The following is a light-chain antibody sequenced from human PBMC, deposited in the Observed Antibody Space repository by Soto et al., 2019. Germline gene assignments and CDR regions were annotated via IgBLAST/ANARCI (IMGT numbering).Light chain of an antibody. CDR1: QSVGAT. CDR2: GAS. V-gene: IGKV3-15*01. Sequence: EIVMKQSPVTLSVFPWERATLSCRASQSVGATVAWYHQRPGQAPRLLISGASTRATGVPARVSASGSGTAFTLTITSQQSDDVGVYYGQQYADWPPTVGQGNRGEPK. J-gene: IGKJ1*01. CDR3: QQYADWPPT.